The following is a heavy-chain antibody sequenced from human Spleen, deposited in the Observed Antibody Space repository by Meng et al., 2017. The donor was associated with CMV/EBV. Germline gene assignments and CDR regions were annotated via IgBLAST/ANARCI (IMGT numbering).Heavy chain of an antibody. V-gene: IGHV1-2*02. D-gene: IGHD2-15*01. Sequence: ASVKVSCKASGYGFTAYYFHWVRQAPGQGLEYMGWINPRTGVTNYGQKFQGRVTMTRDTSISRAYMELNRLRSDDTAVYYCARAPGVEAPSDYWGQGTLVTVSS. CDR2: INPRTGVT. J-gene: IGHJ4*02. CDR1: GYGFTAYY. CDR3: ARAPGVEAPSDY.